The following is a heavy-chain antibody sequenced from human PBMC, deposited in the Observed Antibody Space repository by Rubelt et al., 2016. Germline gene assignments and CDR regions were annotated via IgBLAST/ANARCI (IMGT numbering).Heavy chain of an antibody. Sequence: QLKLQESGPGLVKPSETLSLTCTVPGGSISSSSYYWGWIRQHPGKGLGWIGSLHSSWSTNLHPPLKSPDTIYVDTSKNRFPLKLSSVAAADTAVYYCASGYDSSGYYYPDRKENWFDPWGQGTLVTVSS. J-gene: IGHJ5*02. CDR2: LHSSWST. CDR3: ASGYDSSGYYYPDRKENWFDP. V-gene: IGHV4-39*01. CDR1: GGSISSSSYY. D-gene: IGHD3-22*01.